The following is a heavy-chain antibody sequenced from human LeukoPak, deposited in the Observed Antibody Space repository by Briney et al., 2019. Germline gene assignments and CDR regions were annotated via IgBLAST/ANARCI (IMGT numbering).Heavy chain of an antibody. V-gene: IGHV4-4*02. CDR2: IYHSGST. Sequence: TSETLSLTCAVSGGSISSSNWWSWVRQPPGKGLEWIGEIYHSGSTNYNPSLKSRVTISVDKSKNQFSLKLSSVTAADTAVYYCARDKREPRYAFDIWGQGTMVTVSS. CDR1: GGSISSSNW. J-gene: IGHJ3*02. CDR3: ARDKREPRYAFDI. D-gene: IGHD1-26*01.